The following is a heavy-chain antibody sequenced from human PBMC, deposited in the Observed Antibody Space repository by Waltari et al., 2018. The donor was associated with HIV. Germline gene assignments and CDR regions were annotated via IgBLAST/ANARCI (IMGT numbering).Heavy chain of an antibody. CDR2: INPPFGAA. CDR3: ARESSGEFDL. Sequence: QVHIMQSGAEVKKPGSSVTISCRDSRLTFTSTVLSWVRKAPGHGHEWMGGINPPFGAANYPQKFQGRVTITADDFTSTVCMELTGLTSEDTAVYFCARESSGEFDLWGQGTPVTVSS. CDR1: RLTFTSTV. V-gene: IGHV1-69*13. D-gene: IGHD2-21*01. J-gene: IGHJ5*02.